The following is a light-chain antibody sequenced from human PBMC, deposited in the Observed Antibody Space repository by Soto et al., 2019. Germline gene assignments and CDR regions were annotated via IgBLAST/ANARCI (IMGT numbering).Light chain of an antibody. V-gene: IGKV1-9*01. CDR1: QGISSY. Sequence: DIQLTQSPSFLSASVGDRVTITCQASQGISSYLAWYQQKPGKAPKLMIYAASSLQSGVPSRFSGSGSGTEFTLTISSLQPEDFATYYCQHLSGYPRTFGQGTKVEIK. J-gene: IGKJ1*01. CDR3: QHLSGYPRT. CDR2: AAS.